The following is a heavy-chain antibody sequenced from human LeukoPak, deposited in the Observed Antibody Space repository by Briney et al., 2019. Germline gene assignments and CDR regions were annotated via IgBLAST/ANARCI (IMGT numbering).Heavy chain of an antibody. CDR3: ARDQSIHPYPEVILDF. CDR1: GFMFSNHW. D-gene: IGHD3-10*01. Sequence: GGSLRLSCAASGFMFSNHWMTWVRQPPGKGLAWVANIKQDGSETYYMDYVKGRFTISRDNAKNSLHLQMDSLRAEDTAVYYCARDQSIHPYPEVILDFWGQGALVTVSS. V-gene: IGHV3-7*01. CDR2: IKQDGSET. J-gene: IGHJ4*02.